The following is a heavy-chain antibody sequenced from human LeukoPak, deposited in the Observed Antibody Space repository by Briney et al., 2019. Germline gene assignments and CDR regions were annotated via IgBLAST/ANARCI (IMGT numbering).Heavy chain of an antibody. CDR3: AKGIYSSGWSYFDY. Sequence: PGGSLRLSCTASGFTFSNSAMSWVRQARGKGLEWVSTLSGSGITTYYADSVKGRFTISRDNSKNTLYLQMNTLRAEDSALYYCAKGIYSSGWSYFDYWGHGTLVTVSS. D-gene: IGHD6-19*01. V-gene: IGHV3-23*01. CDR2: LSGSGITT. J-gene: IGHJ4*01. CDR1: GFTFSNSA.